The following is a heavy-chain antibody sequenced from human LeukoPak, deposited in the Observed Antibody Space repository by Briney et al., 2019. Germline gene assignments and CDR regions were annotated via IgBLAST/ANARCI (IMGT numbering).Heavy chain of an antibody. J-gene: IGHJ4*02. D-gene: IGHD6-19*01. CDR1: GFTFSSYA. V-gene: IGHV3-30-3*01. CDR2: ISYDGSSK. Sequence: GSLRLSCAASGFTFSSYAMHWVRQAPGKGLEWVAIISYDGSSKYYADSVKGRFTISRDNSKNTLYLQMNSLRAEDTAVYYCARADETSIAVAGTLFDYWGQGTLVTVSS. CDR3: ARADETSIAVAGTLFDY.